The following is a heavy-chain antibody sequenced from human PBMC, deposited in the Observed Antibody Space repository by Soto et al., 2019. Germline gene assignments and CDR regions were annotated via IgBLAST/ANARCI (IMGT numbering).Heavy chain of an antibody. CDR1: GDSISSTHW. CDR3: ARRRGARGLLFPDYYYGMDV. CDR2: VYHTGST. D-gene: IGHD3-10*01. V-gene: IGHV4-4*02. Sequence: SETLSLTCVVSGDSISSTHWWTWVRQTPGTGLEWIGEVYHTGSTKYNPSLKNRVTISLDKSNNQFSLNLKSLTAADTAVYYCARRRGARGLLFPDYYYGMDVWGQGTTVTVS. J-gene: IGHJ6*02.